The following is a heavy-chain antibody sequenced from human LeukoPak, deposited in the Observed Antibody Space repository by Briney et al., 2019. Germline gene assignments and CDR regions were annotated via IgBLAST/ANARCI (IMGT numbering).Heavy chain of an antibody. Sequence: SVKVSCKASGGTFSSYAISWVRQAPGQGLEWMGGIIPIFGTANYAQKFQGRVTITADESMSTAYMELSSLRSEDTAVYYCARGIAVAYPFQHWGQGTLVTVSS. CDR2: IIPIFGTA. CDR1: GGTFSSYA. V-gene: IGHV1-69*01. D-gene: IGHD6-19*01. CDR3: ARGIAVAYPFQH. J-gene: IGHJ1*01.